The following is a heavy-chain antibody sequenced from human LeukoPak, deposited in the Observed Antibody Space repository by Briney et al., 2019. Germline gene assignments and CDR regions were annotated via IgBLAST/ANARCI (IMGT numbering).Heavy chain of an antibody. CDR1: GYTFTSYG. D-gene: IGHD3-22*01. CDR3: AKKYYYDSSGSDDAFDI. Sequence: ASVKVSCTASGYTFTSYGISWVRQAPGQGLEWMGWISAYNGNTNYAQKFQGRVTITADESTSTAYMELSSLRSEDTAVYYCAKKYYYDSSGSDDAFDIWGQGTMVTVSS. J-gene: IGHJ3*02. CDR2: ISAYNGNT. V-gene: IGHV1-18*01.